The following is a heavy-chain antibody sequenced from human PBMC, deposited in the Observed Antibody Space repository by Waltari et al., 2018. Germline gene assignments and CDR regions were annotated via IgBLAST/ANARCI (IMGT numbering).Heavy chain of an antibody. CDR3: ARDPYDYVWGSRYGMDV. J-gene: IGHJ6*02. Sequence: QVQLQESGPGLVKPSQTLSLTCTVSGGSISSGRYYWSWIRQPAGKGLEWIGRIYTSGSTNYNPSLKSRVTISVDTSKNQFSLKLSSVTAADTAVYYCARDPYDYVWGSRYGMDVWGQGTTVTVSS. D-gene: IGHD3-16*01. CDR1: GGSISSGRYY. CDR2: IYTSGST. V-gene: IGHV4-61*02.